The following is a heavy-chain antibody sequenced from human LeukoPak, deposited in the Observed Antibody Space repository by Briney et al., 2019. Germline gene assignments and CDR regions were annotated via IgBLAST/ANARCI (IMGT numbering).Heavy chain of an antibody. CDR1: GFTFDDYA. CDR3: AKDGGCSSTSCLINWFDP. D-gene: IGHD2-2*01. J-gene: IGHJ5*02. V-gene: IGHV3-9*01. Sequence: GGSLRLSCAASGFTFDDYAMHWVRQAPGKGLEWVSGISRNSGSIGYADSVKGRFTISRDNAKNSLYLQMNSLRAEDTALYYCAKDGGCSSTSCLINWFDPWGQGTLVTVSS. CDR2: ISRNSGSI.